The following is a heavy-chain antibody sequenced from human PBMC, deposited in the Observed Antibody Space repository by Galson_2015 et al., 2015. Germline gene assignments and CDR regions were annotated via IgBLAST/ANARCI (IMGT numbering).Heavy chain of an antibody. J-gene: IGHJ4*02. Sequence: SLRLSCAASGFTFSNYVMSWVRQAPGKGLEWVSAISGSGDSASYADSVKGRFTISRDNADNSLYLQMNSLRVEDTALYYCARDYVNAVTTADYWGQGTLVTVSS. D-gene: IGHD4-17*01. V-gene: IGHV3-23*01. CDR3: ARDYVNAVTTADY. CDR1: GFTFSNYV. CDR2: ISGSGDSA.